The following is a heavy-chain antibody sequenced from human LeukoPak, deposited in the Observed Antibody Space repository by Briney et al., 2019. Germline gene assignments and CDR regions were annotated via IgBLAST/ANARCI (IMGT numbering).Heavy chain of an antibody. CDR2: IIPIFGTA. CDR3: ARGGIVAAGIINNHDAFDV. J-gene: IGHJ3*01. CDR1: GGTFSSYT. Sequence: SVKVSCKASGGTFSSYTISWVRQAPGQGLEWMGGIIPIFGTAHYAQKFQGRVTITTDESTSTAYMELSSLRSEDTAVYYCARGGIVAAGIINNHDAFDVWGQGTMVTVSS. D-gene: IGHD6-13*01. V-gene: IGHV1-69*05.